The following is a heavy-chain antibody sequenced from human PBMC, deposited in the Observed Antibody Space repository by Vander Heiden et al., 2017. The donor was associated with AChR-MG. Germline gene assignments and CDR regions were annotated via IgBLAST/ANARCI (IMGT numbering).Heavy chain of an antibody. CDR2: ISGGGGFT. CDR3: AKSPYNSPRPIEY. J-gene: IGHJ4*02. V-gene: IGHV3-23*01. CDR1: GFTFSSFG. D-gene: IGHD6-13*01. Sequence: EVQLLESGGGLVQPGGSLRLSCAASGFTFSSFGLMWVRQAPGKGLDYISGISGGGGFTYYADSVKGRFSISRDNSKNTLDLQMNSLRADDTAIYYCAKSPYNSPRPIEYWGQGTLITVSS.